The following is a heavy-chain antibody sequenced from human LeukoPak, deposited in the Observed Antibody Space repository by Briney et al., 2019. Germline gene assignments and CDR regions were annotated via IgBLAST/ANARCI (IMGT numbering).Heavy chain of an antibody. CDR2: IWYDGSNK. D-gene: IGHD2-21*02. V-gene: IGHV3-33*06. CDR1: GFTFSSYG. CDR3: AKAPTVIPHYCMDV. J-gene: IGHJ6*03. Sequence: PGRSLRLSCAASGFTFSSYGMHWVRQAPGKGLEWVAVIWYDGSNKYYADSVKGRFTISRDNSKNTLYLQMNSLRAEDTAVYYCAKAPTVIPHYCMDVWGKGTTVSVSS.